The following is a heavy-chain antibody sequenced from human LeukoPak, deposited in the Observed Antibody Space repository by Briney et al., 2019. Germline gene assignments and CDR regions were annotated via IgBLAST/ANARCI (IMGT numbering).Heavy chain of an antibody. D-gene: IGHD2-2*02. CDR2: IYYSGST. J-gene: IGHJ5*02. V-gene: IGHV4-39*01. CDR1: GGSISSSSYC. Sequence: SETLSLTCTVSGGSISSSSYCWGWIRQPPGKGLEWIGSIYYSGSTYYNPSLKSRVTISVDTSKNQFSLKLSSVTAADTAVYYCARRPCSSTSCYRNGFDPWGQGTLVTVSS. CDR3: ARRPCSSTSCYRNGFDP.